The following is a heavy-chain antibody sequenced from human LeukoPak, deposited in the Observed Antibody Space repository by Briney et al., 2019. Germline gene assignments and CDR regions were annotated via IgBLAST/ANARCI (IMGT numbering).Heavy chain of an antibody. CDR1: GGSISSYY. D-gene: IGHD3-22*01. Sequence: SETLSLTCTVSGGSISSYYCSWIRQPAGKGLEWIGRIYTSGSTNYNPSLKSRVTMSVDTSKNQFSPKLTSVTAADTAVYYCARDYYDSSGHLWWFDPWGQGTLVTVSS. J-gene: IGHJ5*02. CDR3: ARDYYDSSGHLWWFDP. V-gene: IGHV4-4*07. CDR2: IYTSGST.